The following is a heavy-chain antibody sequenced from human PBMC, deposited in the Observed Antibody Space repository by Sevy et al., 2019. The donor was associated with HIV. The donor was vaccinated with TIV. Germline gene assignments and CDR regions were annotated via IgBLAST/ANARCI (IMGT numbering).Heavy chain of an antibody. CDR2: IYHSGSA. J-gene: IGHJ4*02. CDR1: GGSISSGGYS. D-gene: IGHD2-2*01. Sequence: TLSLTCAVSGGSISSGGYSWSWIRLPPGKGLEWIGYIYHSGSAYYNPSLKSRVTISVDRSKNQFSLKLSSVTAADTAVYYCARGPSGAPAPFDYWGQGTLVTVSS. CDR3: ARGPSGAPAPFDY. V-gene: IGHV4-30-2*01.